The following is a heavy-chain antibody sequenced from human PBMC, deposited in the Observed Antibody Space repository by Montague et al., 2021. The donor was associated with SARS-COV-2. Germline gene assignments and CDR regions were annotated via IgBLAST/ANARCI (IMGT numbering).Heavy chain of an antibody. J-gene: IGHJ6*02. Sequence: SLRLSCAAYGFTFSSYEMNWVRQAPGKGLEWVSVIYSGGSTFYAYSVKGRFTISRHNSKNTLYLQMNSLRAEDTAVYYCARDLDVSGGMDVWGQGTTVTVSS. CDR3: ARDLDVSGGMDV. CDR1: GFTFSSYE. V-gene: IGHV3-53*01. D-gene: IGHD3/OR15-3a*01. CDR2: IYSGGST.